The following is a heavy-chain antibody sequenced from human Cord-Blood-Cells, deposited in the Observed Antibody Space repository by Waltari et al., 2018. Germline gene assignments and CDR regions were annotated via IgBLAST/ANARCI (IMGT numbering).Heavy chain of an antibody. CDR3: ARNGITICGVVPEEYWFDP. V-gene: IGHV1-2*02. D-gene: IGHD3-3*01. CDR2: INPNSGGT. J-gene: IGHJ5*02. Sequence: QVQLVQSGAEVKKPGASVKVSCKASGYTFTGYYMHWVRQAPGQGLEWMGWINPNSGGTNYAQKFQGRVTMTRDTSISTAYMELSRLRSDDTAVYYCARNGITICGVVPEEYWFDPWGQGTLVTVSS. CDR1: GYTFTGYY.